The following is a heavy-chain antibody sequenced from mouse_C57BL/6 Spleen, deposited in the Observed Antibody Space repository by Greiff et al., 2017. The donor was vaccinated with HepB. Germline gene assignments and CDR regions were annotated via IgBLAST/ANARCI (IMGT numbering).Heavy chain of an antibody. CDR2: INPYNGDT. D-gene: IGHD2-3*01. CDR1: GYSFTGYF. Sequence: DVQLQESGPELVKPGDSVKISCKASGYSFTGYFMNWVMQSHGKSLEWIGRINPYNGDTFYNQKFKGKATLTVDKSSSTAHMELRSLTSEDSAVYYCARNDGNPGWLLRGNYFDYWGQGTTLTVSS. V-gene: IGHV1-20*01. J-gene: IGHJ2*01. CDR3: ARNDGNPGWLLRGNYFDY.